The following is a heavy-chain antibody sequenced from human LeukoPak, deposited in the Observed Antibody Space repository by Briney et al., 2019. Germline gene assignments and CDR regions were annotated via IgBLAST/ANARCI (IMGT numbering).Heavy chain of an antibody. J-gene: IGHJ3*02. V-gene: IGHV1-46*01. CDR1: GYTFTSYF. Sequence: ASVKVSCKAFGYTFTSYFMHWVRQAPGQGLEWMGIISPISGSTTYAQESQGRVTVTRDTSTSTVYMELSSLRSEDTALYYCARAYSNTDGFDIWGQGTMVTVSS. CDR3: ARAYSNTDGFDI. CDR2: ISPISGST. D-gene: IGHD4-11*01.